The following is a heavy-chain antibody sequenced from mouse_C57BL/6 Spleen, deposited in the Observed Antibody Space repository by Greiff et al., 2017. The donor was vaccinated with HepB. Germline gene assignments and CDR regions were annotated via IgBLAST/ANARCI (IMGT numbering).Heavy chain of an antibody. CDR1: GYSITSGYY. CDR3: ARGSSGYVDDY. J-gene: IGHJ2*01. V-gene: IGHV3-6*01. D-gene: IGHD3-2*02. CDR2: ISYDGSN. Sequence: EVQVVESGPGLVKPSQSLSLTCSVTGYSITSGYYWNWIRQFPGNKLEWMGYISYDGSNNYNPSLKNRISITRDTSKNQFFLKLNSVTTEDTATYYCARGSSGYVDDYWGQGTTLTVSS.